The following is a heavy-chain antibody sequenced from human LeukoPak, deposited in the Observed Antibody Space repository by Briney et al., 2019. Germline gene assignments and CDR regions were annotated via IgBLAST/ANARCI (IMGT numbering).Heavy chain of an antibody. CDR3: ARHTLWRFDY. D-gene: IGHD1-1*01. CDR1: GFTVSSNY. Sequence: GGSLRLSCAASGFTVSSNYMSWVRQAPGKGLEWVSVIYSGGSTYYADSVKGRFTISRDNAKNLVYLQINSLRAEDTAVYFCARHTLWRFDYWGQGALVTVSS. CDR2: IYSGGST. J-gene: IGHJ4*02. V-gene: IGHV3-53*01.